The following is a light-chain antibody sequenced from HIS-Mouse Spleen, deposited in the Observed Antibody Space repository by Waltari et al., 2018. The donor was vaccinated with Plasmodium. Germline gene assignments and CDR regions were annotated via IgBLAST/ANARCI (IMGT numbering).Light chain of an antibody. J-gene: IGKJ1*01. CDR2: KAS. V-gene: IGKV1-5*03. CDR1: QSISSW. CDR3: QQYNSYSWT. Sequence: DIQMTQSPSTLSASVRDRVTITCRASQSISSWLAWYQQKPGKAPKLLIEKASSLESGVPSRFSGSGSGTEFTLTISSLQPDDFATYYCQQYNSYSWTFGQGTKVEIK.